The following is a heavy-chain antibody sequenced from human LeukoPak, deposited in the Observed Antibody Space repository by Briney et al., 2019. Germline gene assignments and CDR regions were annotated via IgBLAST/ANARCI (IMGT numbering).Heavy chain of an antibody. CDR2: IYSGGST. CDR1: GFTVSSNY. J-gene: IGHJ6*02. V-gene: IGHV3-53*01. Sequence: GGSLRLSCAASGFTVSSNYMSWVRQAPGKGLEWVSVIYSGGSTYYADSVKGRFTISRDNSKNTLYLQMNSLRAEDTAVYYCAREPSPLLGMDVWGQGTTVTVSS. D-gene: IGHD6-6*01. CDR3: AREPSPLLGMDV.